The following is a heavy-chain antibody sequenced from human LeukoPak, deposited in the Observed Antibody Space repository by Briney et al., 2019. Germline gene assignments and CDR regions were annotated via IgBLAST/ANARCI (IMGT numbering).Heavy chain of an antibody. CDR1: GFTFSSYS. D-gene: IGHD3-3*01. CDR3: ARGYYDFWSGYFGGYFDY. CDR2: IISSSSSYI. J-gene: IGHJ4*02. Sequence: PGGSLRLSCAASGFTFSSYSLNWVRQAPGKGLEWVSSIISSSSSYIYYADSVKGRFTISRHNAKNSLYLQMNSLRAEDTAVYYCARGYYDFWSGYFGGYFDYWGQGTLVTVSS. V-gene: IGHV3-21*01.